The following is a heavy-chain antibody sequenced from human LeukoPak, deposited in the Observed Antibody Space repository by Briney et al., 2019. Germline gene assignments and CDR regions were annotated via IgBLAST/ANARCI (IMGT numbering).Heavy chain of an antibody. CDR2: IYTSGST. CDR1: GGSIGNYY. D-gene: IGHD1-1*01. Sequence: KPSETLSLTCTVSGGSIGNYYWSWIRQPPGKGLEWIGYIYTSGSTNYNPSLKSRVTISVDTSKQQFSLKLSSVTAADTAAYYCARDLELERNRWNYFESWGQGTLVTVSS. CDR3: ARDLELERNRWNYFES. V-gene: IGHV4-59*01. J-gene: IGHJ4*02.